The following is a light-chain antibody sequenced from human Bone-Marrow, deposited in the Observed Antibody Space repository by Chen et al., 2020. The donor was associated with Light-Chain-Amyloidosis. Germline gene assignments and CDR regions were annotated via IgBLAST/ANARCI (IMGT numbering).Light chain of an antibody. CDR3: EVWDRSSDGPV. Sequence: SYVLTQPSSVSVAPGPAATIACGGNNIGSTSVHWYQQTPGQAPLLVVYDDSDRPSGIPERLSGSNSGNTATLTISRVEAGDEADYYCEVWDRSSDGPVFGGGTKLTVL. J-gene: IGLJ3*02. CDR2: DDS. V-gene: IGLV3-21*02. CDR1: NIGSTS.